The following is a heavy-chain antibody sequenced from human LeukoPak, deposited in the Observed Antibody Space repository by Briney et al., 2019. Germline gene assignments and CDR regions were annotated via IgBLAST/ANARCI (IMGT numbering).Heavy chain of an antibody. CDR1: GYTFTSYD. CDR2: MNPNTGNT. Sequence: ASVKVSCKASGYTFTSYDTNWVRQASGQGLEWMGWMNPNTGNTGYAQKFQGGVTITRNTSISTVYMELSSLRSEDTAVYYCARGMGATISYYHYYIDVWGKGTTVTVSS. CDR3: ARGMGATISYYHYYIDV. J-gene: IGHJ6*03. V-gene: IGHV1-8*03. D-gene: IGHD1-26*01.